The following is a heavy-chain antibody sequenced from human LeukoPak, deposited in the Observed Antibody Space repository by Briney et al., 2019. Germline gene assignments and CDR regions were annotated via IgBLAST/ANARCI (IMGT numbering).Heavy chain of an antibody. D-gene: IGHD3-10*01. V-gene: IGHV3-43*02. CDR3: AWCGSGIFYGMDV. Sequence: GGSLGLSCAASGFTFDDYAMHWVRQAPGKGLEWVSLISGDGGSTYYADSVKGRFTISRDNSKNSLYLQMNNLRTEDTALYYCAWCGSGIFYGMDVWGQGTTVTVSS. CDR2: ISGDGGST. J-gene: IGHJ6*02. CDR1: GFTFDDYA.